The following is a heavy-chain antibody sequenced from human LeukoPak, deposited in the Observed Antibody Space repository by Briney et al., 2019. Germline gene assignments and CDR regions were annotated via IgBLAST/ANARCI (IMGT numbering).Heavy chain of an antibody. V-gene: IGHV4-59*08. D-gene: IGHD3-10*01. CDR3: ARQAYYGSGSYMFDY. CDR2: IYYSGST. CDR1: GYSISSYY. J-gene: IGHJ4*02. Sequence: PSETLSLTCTVSGYSISSYYWSWIRQPPGKGLEWIGYIYYSGSTNYNPSLKSRVTISVHTSKNQFSLKLSSVTAADTAVYYCARQAYYGSGSYMFDYWGQGTLVTVSS.